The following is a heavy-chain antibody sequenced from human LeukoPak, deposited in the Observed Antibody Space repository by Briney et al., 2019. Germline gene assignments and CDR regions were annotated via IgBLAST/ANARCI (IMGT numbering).Heavy chain of an antibody. D-gene: IGHD4-17*01. CDR1: GFTFSSYA. J-gene: IGHJ4*02. CDR3: TTSYGVEFVDY. V-gene: IGHV3-23*01. Sequence: GGSLRLSCAASGFTFSSYAMSWVRQAPGKGLEWVSAISGSGGSTYYADSVKGRFTISRDNPKNTLYLQMNSLRAEDTAVYYCTTSYGVEFVDYWGQGTLVTVSS. CDR2: ISGSGGST.